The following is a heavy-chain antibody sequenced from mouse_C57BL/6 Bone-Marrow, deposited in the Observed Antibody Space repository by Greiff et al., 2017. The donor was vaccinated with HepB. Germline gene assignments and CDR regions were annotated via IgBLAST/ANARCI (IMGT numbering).Heavy chain of an antibody. D-gene: IGHD2-3*01. J-gene: IGHJ1*03. V-gene: IGHV1-85*01. CDR3: ARNGGQIYYGYYVAFDV. CDR2: IYPRDGST. Sequence: QVQLQQSGPELVKPGASVKLSCKASGYTFTSYDINWVKQRPGQGLEWIGWIYPRDGSTKYNEKFKGKATLTVDTSSSTAYMELHSLTSEDSAVYFCARNGGQIYYGYYVAFDVWGTGTTVTVSS. CDR1: GYTFTSYD.